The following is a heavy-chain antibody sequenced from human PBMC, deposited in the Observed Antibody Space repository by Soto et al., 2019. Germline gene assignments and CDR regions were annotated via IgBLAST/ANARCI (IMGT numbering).Heavy chain of an antibody. V-gene: IGHV3-30*18. D-gene: IGHD6-13*01. J-gene: IGHJ6*02. Sequence: ESGGGVVQPGRSLRLSCAASGFTFSSYGMHWVRQAPGKGLEWVAVISYDGSNKYYADSVKGRFTISRDNSKNTLYLQMNSLRAEDTAVYYCAKGVYSSSSWPPPIPNYYYGMDVWGQGTTVTVSS. CDR3: AKGVYSSSSWPPPIPNYYYGMDV. CDR2: ISYDGSNK. CDR1: GFTFSSYG.